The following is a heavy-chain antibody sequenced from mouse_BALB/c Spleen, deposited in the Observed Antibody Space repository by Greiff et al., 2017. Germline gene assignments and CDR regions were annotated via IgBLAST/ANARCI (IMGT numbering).Heavy chain of an antibody. V-gene: IGHV14-1*02. Sequence: VQLKESGAELVRPGALVKLSCKASGFNIKDYYMHWVKQRPEQGLEWIGWIDPENGNTIYDPKFQGKASITADTSSNTAYLQLSSLTSEDTAVYYCARDGTPFAYWGQGTLVTVSA. CDR1: GFNIKDYY. CDR2: IDPENGNT. CDR3: ARDGTPFAY. D-gene: IGHD2-1*01. J-gene: IGHJ3*01.